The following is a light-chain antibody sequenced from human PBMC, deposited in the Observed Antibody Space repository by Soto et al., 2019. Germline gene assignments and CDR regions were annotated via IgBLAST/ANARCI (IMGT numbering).Light chain of an antibody. V-gene: IGKV3-11*01. CDR2: DAS. Sequence: EIVLTQSPATLSLSPGERATLSCRASQSVSSYLAWYQQKPGQAPRLLIYDASNRATGIPARFSGSGSGTDFTLTISSLEPEDFAVYYCQQRSNGPFGPGTKVDIK. J-gene: IGKJ3*01. CDR1: QSVSSY. CDR3: QQRSNGP.